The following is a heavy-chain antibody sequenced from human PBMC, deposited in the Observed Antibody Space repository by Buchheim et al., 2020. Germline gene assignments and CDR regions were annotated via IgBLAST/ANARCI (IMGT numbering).Heavy chain of an antibody. Sequence: QVQLVESGGGVVQPGRSLRLSCAASGFTFSSYGMHWVRQAPGKGLEWVAVISYDGSNKYYADSVKGRFTISRDNSKNTLYLQMNTLSAEDTAVYYCAKDRRYQPPYYGMVVWRQG. CDR3: AKDRRYQPPYYGMVV. J-gene: IGHJ6*02. V-gene: IGHV3-30*18. CDR1: GFTFSSYG. D-gene: IGHD2-2*01. CDR2: ISYDGSNK.